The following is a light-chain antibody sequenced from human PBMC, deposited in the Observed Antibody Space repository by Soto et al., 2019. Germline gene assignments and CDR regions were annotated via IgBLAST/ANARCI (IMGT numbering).Light chain of an antibody. Sequence: QSALTQPPSASGPPGQSVTISCTGTSSDIGAYNYVSWFQQHPGEAPKLIISEVNKRPSGVPDRFSGSKSGNTASLTVSGLQAEDEADYYCTSYGGRDNLMFGGGTKVTVL. CDR2: EVN. V-gene: IGLV2-8*01. J-gene: IGLJ3*02. CDR3: TSYGGRDNLM. CDR1: SSDIGAYNY.